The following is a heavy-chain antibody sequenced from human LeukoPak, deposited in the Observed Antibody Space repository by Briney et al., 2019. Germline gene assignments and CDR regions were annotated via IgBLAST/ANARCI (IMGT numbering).Heavy chain of an antibody. CDR2: IRSETDGATT. CDR1: GFSFSYAW. CDR3: TTDLNQRLKWFGNPLDH. Sequence: GGSLRLSCVASGFSFSYAWMSWVRQAPGKGLQWVGHIRSETDGATTDYAAAVQGRFTISRDDSKKMLYLEMNSLKTEDTADYYCTTDLNQRLKWFGNPLDHWGQGTPVTVSS. V-gene: IGHV3-15*01. D-gene: IGHD3-10*01. J-gene: IGHJ4*02.